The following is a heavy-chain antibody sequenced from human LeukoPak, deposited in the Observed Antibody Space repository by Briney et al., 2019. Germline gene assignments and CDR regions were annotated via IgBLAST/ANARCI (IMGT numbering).Heavy chain of an antibody. CDR2: VSSSGSTI. V-gene: IGHV3-11*04. Sequence: GGSLRLSCAASGFTFSDYYMSWIRQAPGKGLEWVSCVSSSGSTIYYADSVKGRFTISRDNAKNSLYLQMNSLRAEDTAVYYCARDFRAHSGSCACGYWGQGTLVTVSS. J-gene: IGHJ4*02. CDR1: GFTFSDYY. D-gene: IGHD1-26*01. CDR3: ARDFRAHSGSCACGY.